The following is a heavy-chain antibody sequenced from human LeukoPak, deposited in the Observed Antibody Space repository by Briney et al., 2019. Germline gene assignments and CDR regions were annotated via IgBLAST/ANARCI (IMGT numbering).Heavy chain of an antibody. CDR1: GFTFSSYG. CDR3: AKGHYYHGSGIFPYHDY. V-gene: IGHV3-30*18. D-gene: IGHD3-10*01. Sequence: PGGSLRLSCAASGFTFSSYGMHWVRQAPGKGLEWVAVISYDGSNKYYADSVKGRFTISRDNSKNTLYLQMNSLRAEDTAVYYCAKGHYYHGSGIFPYHDYWGQGTLVTVSS. J-gene: IGHJ4*02. CDR2: ISYDGSNK.